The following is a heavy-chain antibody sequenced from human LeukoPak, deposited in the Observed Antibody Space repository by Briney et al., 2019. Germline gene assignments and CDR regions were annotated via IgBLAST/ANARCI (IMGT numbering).Heavy chain of an antibody. V-gene: IGHV3-15*01. CDR1: GFTFSNAW. CDR3: TTDYGDLVAFDI. J-gene: IGHJ3*02. CDR2: IKSKTDGGTT. Sequence: GGSLRLSCAASGFTFSNAWMSWVRQAPGKGLEWVGRIKSKTDGGTTDYAAPVKGRFTISRDDSKNTPYLQMNSLKTEDTAVYYCTTDYGDLVAFDIWGQGTMVTVSS. D-gene: IGHD4-17*01.